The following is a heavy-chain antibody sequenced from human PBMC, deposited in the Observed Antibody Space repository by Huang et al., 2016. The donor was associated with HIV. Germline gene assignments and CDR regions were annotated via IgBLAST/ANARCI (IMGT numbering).Heavy chain of an antibody. V-gene: IGHV1-8*01. Sequence: QVQLVQSGAEVKKPGASVQVSCKASGYTFANYDITWVRQACGQGLEWMGWMNPYTGNTGYGQKFRGRVTFTRNTSNTTAYMELSSLRSEDTAIYYCARGRMVAEYWGQGTLVIVSS. D-gene: IGHD5-12*01. J-gene: IGHJ4*02. CDR1: GYTFANYD. CDR2: MNPYTGNT. CDR3: ARGRMVAEY.